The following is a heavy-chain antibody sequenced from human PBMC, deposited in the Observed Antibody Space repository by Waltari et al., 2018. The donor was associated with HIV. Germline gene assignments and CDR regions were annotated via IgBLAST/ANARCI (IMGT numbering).Heavy chain of an antibody. V-gene: IGHV4-31*03. J-gene: IGHJ3*02. D-gene: IGHD3-3*01. CDR2: LFYSGST. CDR3: ARGITIFGVGDAFDI. Sequence: QVQLQESGPGLVKPSQTLSLTCTVSGGSIDSGGYYWSWIRQHPGKGLEWIGYLFYSGSTYDSPSLKSRVTISIDTSDNQLSLRLSSVTAADTAVYYCARGITIFGVGDAFDIWGQGTMVTVSS. CDR1: GGSIDSGGYY.